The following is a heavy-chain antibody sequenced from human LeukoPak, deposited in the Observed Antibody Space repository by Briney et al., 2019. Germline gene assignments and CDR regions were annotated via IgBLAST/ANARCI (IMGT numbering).Heavy chain of an antibody. D-gene: IGHD1-26*01. CDR2: ISYDGSDK. CDR1: GFTFSSNA. CDR3: ARVSRGKWELLGAHDY. J-gene: IGHJ4*02. V-gene: IGHV3-30*03. Sequence: GGSLRLSCAASGFTFSSNAMHWVRQAPGKGLEWVAVISYDGSDKYYADSVKGRFTISRDNAKKSLYLQMNSLRAEDTAVYYCARVSRGKWELLGAHDYWGQGTLVTVSS.